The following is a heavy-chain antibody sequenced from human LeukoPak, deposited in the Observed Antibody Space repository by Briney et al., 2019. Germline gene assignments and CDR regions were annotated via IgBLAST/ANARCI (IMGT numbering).Heavy chain of an antibody. D-gene: IGHD3-9*01. J-gene: IGHJ3*02. CDR1: GFTFSSYA. CDR2: ISGSGGST. Sequence: GGSLRLSCAASGFTFSSYAMSWVRQAPGKGLEWVSAISGSGGSTYYADSVKGRFTISRDNSKNTLYLQMNSLRAEDTAVYYCAKDHSAAPYYDISGGAFDIWGQGTMVTVSS. V-gene: IGHV3-23*01. CDR3: AKDHSAAPYYDISGGAFDI.